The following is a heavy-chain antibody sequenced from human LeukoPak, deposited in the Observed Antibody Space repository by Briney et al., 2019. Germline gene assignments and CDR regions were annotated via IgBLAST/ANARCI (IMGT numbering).Heavy chain of an antibody. CDR1: GGTFSSYA. Sequence: SVKVSCKASGGTFSSYAISWVRQAPGQGLEWMGGIIPIFGTANYAQKFQGRVTITADESTSTAYMELSSLRSEDTAVYYCARDREPTYYYDSSGYLPDAFDIWGQGTMVTVSS. CDR3: ARDREPTYYYDSSGYLPDAFDI. CDR2: IIPIFGTA. D-gene: IGHD3-22*01. V-gene: IGHV1-69*13. J-gene: IGHJ3*02.